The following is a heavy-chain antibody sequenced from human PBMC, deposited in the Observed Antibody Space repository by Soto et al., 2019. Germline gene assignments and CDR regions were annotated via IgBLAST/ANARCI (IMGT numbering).Heavy chain of an antibody. D-gene: IGHD3-22*01. V-gene: IGHV3-30*18. Sequence: GGSLRLSCAASGFTFNSYGIHWVRQAPGKGLEWVAGVSYDGSKEYYTESVRGRFTISRDNSRNTLDPQMNSLRAEDTAVYYCAKDTYYHDSSGYYVFDCWGQGTLVTVSS. CDR3: AKDTYYHDSSGYYVFDC. CDR1: GFTFNSYG. CDR2: VSYDGSKE. J-gene: IGHJ4*02.